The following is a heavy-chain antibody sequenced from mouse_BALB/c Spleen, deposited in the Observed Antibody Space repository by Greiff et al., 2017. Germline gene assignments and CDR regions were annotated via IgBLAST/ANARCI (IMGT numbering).Heavy chain of an antibody. V-gene: IGHV2-9*02. Sequence: QVQLKESGPGLVAPSQSLSITCTVSGFSLTSYGVHWVRQPPGKGLEWLGVIWAGGSTNYNSALMSRLSISKDNSKSQVFLKMNSLQTDDTAMYYCARDHYGSSYEDAMDYWGQGTSVTVSS. J-gene: IGHJ4*01. CDR2: IWAGGST. CDR1: GFSLTSYG. CDR3: ARDHYGSSYEDAMDY. D-gene: IGHD1-1*01.